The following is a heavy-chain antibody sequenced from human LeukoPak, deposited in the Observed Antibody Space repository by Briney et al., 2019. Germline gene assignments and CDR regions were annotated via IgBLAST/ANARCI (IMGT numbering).Heavy chain of an antibody. CDR3: ARADIVATKDY. CDR2: INPNSGGT. Sequence: ASVKVSCKASGFTFTGYYMHWVRQAPGQGLEWMGRINPNSGGTNYAQKFQGRVTLTRDTSISTAYMELSKLRSDDTAVYYCARADIVATKDYWGQGTLVTVSS. D-gene: IGHD2-21*01. J-gene: IGHJ4*02. CDR1: GFTFTGYY. V-gene: IGHV1-2*06.